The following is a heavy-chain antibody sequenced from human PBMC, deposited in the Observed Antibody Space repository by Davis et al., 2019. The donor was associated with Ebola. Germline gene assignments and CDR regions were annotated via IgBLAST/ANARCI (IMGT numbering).Heavy chain of an antibody. Sequence: GESLKISCAASGFIFSSYVMSWVRQAPGKGLEWVSTLGLGADTYYADSVKGRFTMSRDNSRNTLSLQMNGLRVEDTVIYYCAKDTTNIWFDIWGQGTMVTVSA. CDR3: AKDTTNIWFDI. V-gene: IGHV3-23*01. CDR1: GFIFSSYV. D-gene: IGHD1-26*01. J-gene: IGHJ3*02. CDR2: LGLGADT.